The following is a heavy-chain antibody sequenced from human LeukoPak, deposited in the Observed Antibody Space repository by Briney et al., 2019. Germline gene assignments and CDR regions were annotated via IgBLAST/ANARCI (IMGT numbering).Heavy chain of an antibody. Sequence: GGSLRLSCAASGFTFSIYAMSWVRQAPGKGLEWVSAICGSGGSTYYADSVKGRFTISRDNSKNTLYLQMNSLRAEDTAVYYCAKDSFQLMVYAAPFDYWGQGTLVTVSS. CDR2: ICGSGGST. CDR1: GFTFSIYA. J-gene: IGHJ4*02. V-gene: IGHV3-23*01. D-gene: IGHD2-8*01. CDR3: AKDSFQLMVYAAPFDY.